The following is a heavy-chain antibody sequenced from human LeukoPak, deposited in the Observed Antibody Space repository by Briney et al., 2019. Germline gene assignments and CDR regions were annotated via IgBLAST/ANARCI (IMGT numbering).Heavy chain of an antibody. CDR1: GFTFSSYA. CDR2: ISDSGDIT. D-gene: IGHD1-26*01. J-gene: IGHJ3*02. V-gene: IGHV3-23*01. CDR3: AKDRRGGSYYAATLDI. Sequence: PGGSLRLSCAASGFTFSSYAMSWVRQAPGKGPEWVSGISDSGDITYYADSVKGRFTISRDNSKNTLYVQMNSLRVEDTAVYYCAKDRRGGSYYAATLDIWGQGTMVTVSS.